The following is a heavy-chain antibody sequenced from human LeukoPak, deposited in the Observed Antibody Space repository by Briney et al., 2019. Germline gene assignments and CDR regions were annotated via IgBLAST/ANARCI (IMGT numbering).Heavy chain of an antibody. CDR3: ARHLSNGMFDY. V-gene: IGHV4-59*08. D-gene: IGHD2/OR15-2a*01. J-gene: IGHJ4*02. CDR1: GGSISTYY. CDR2: IYYSGST. Sequence: SETLSLTCTVSGGSISTYYWSWIRQPPGKGLEWIGLIYYSGSTNYNPSLKSRVTISVDTSKDQFSLKLSSVTAADTAVYYCARHLSNGMFDYWGQGNLVTVSS.